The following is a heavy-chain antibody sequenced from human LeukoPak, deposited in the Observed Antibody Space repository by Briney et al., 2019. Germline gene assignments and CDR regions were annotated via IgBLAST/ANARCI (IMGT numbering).Heavy chain of an antibody. Sequence: GGSLRLSCAASGFIFSNYAMSWVRQAPGKGLQWVSAFSGSGGSTYYADSVKGRFTISRDNSKNSLYLQMNSLRAEDTALYYCAKGRGYYYDSSGYFDYWGQGTLVTVSS. CDR3: AKGRGYYYDSSGYFDY. CDR2: FSGSGGST. CDR1: GFIFSNYA. D-gene: IGHD3-22*01. J-gene: IGHJ4*02. V-gene: IGHV3-23*01.